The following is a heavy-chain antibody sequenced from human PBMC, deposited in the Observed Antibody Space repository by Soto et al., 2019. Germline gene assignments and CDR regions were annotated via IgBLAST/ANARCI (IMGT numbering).Heavy chain of an antibody. CDR2: ISYDGSNK. Sequence: QVQLVESGGGVVQPGRSLRLSCAASGFTFSSYAMHWVRQAPGKGLEWVAVISYDGSNKYYADSVKGRFTISRDNSKNTLDLQMNSLRAEDTAVYYCARDRVEYSSGRKAFDIWGQGTMVTVSS. V-gene: IGHV3-30-3*01. CDR3: ARDRVEYSSGRKAFDI. CDR1: GFTFSSYA. J-gene: IGHJ3*02. D-gene: IGHD6-19*01.